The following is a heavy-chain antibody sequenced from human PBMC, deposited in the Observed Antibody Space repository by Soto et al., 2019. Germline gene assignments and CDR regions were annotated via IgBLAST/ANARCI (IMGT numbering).Heavy chain of an antibody. CDR1: GFTFSSYS. D-gene: IGHD2-2*01. V-gene: IGHV3-21*01. Sequence: EVQLVESGGGLVKPGGSLRLSCAASGFTFSSYSMNWVRQAPGKGLEWVSSISSSSSYIYYADSVKGRFTISRDNANNSLYLQMNSLRAEDTAVYYCARGRAGDIVLVPAHGMDVWGQGTTVTVSS. J-gene: IGHJ6*02. CDR3: ARGRAGDIVLVPAHGMDV. CDR2: ISSSSSYI.